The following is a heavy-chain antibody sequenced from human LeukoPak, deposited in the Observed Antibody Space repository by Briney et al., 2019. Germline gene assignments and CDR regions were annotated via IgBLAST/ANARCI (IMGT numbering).Heavy chain of an antibody. CDR3: ARDYGSGSTDY. D-gene: IGHD3-10*01. V-gene: IGHV3-53*01. CDR1: GFTFSSYW. Sequence: GGSLRLSCAASGFTFSSYWMSWVRQAPGKGLEWVSVIYSGGGTYYADSVKGRFTISRDNSKNTLYLQMNSLRAEDTAVYYCARDYGSGSTDYWGQGTLVTVSS. CDR2: IYSGGGT. J-gene: IGHJ4*02.